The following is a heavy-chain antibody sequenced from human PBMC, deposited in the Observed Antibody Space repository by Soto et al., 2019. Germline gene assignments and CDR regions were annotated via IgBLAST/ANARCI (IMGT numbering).Heavy chain of an antibody. J-gene: IGHJ3*02. CDR1: GFTLSSYW. CDR3: VRDSGWAFDI. Sequence: GGSLRLSCAASGFTLSSYWMTWVRQAPGKGLEWVADIKEDGSEKYYVDSVKGRFTVSRDNANNSLYLQMNSLRAEDTAVYYCVRDSGWAFDIWGLGTMVTVSS. CDR2: IKEDGSEK. D-gene: IGHD6-19*01. V-gene: IGHV3-7*01.